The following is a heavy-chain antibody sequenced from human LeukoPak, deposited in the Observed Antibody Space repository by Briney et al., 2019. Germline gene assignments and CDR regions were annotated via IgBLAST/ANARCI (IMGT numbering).Heavy chain of an antibody. CDR1: GGYISDYY. CDR2: VQISENN. Sequence: PSETLSLTCTVSGGYISDYYWTWIRQSAGKGLKWIGRVQISENNNYNPSLKSRVTLSLDTSKNQFSLKLASVTAADTAIYYCARESVAARTRWFDYWGQGTLVTVSS. CDR3: ARESVAARTRWFDY. V-gene: IGHV4-4*07. D-gene: IGHD5-24*01. J-gene: IGHJ4*02.